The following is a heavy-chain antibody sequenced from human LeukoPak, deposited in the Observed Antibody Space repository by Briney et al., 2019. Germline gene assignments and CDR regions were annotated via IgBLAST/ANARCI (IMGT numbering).Heavy chain of an antibody. V-gene: IGHV3-23*01. CDR2: IIDVGGT. CDR1: GSTFTDHA. J-gene: IGHJ4*02. D-gene: IGHD2-15*01. CDR3: AKDYCRGGNCPLPFFDS. Sequence: GGSLRLSCAVSGSTFTDHAWSWVRQAPGEGLEWVSGIIDVGGTYYADSVKGRFTISRDSSKNTLYLQMNSLRAEDTATYYCAKDYCRGGNCPLPFFDSWGQGTLVTVSS.